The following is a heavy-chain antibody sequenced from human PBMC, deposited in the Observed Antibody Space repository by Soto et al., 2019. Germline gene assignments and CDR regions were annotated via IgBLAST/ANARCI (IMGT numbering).Heavy chain of an antibody. Sequence: GGSLRLSCAVSGFMFSSYAMTWVRQAPGKGLEWVSSISGSGGSTYYSDSVRGRFTISRDNSKKMLYLEMNSLKGDDTAVYYCAKDGSWGDHYYFDNWGQGTLGTVSP. CDR3: AKDGSWGDHYYFDN. CDR2: ISGSGGST. CDR1: GFMFSSYA. J-gene: IGHJ4*02. V-gene: IGHV3-23*01. D-gene: IGHD2-2*03.